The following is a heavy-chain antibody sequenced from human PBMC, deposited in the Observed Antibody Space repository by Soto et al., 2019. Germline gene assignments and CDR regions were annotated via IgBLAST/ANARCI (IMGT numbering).Heavy chain of an antibody. D-gene: IGHD5-12*01. J-gene: IGHJ6*03. CDR3: ARQGSGYDWDYYYMDV. CDR2: IYYSGST. V-gene: IGHV4-39*01. CDR1: GGSISSSSYY. Sequence: SETLSHTCTVSGGSISSSSYYWGWIRQPPGKGLEWIGSIYYSGSTYYNPSLKSRVTISVDTSKNQFSLKLSSVTAADTAVYYCARQGSGYDWDYYYMDVCGKGTTVTVSS.